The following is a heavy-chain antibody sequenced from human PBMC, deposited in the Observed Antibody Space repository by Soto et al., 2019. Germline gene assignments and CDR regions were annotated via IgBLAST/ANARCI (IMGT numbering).Heavy chain of an antibody. Sequence: LKPSGPPGGNSCRSSRVTWLREDPWKGLEWVSSISTLGNYEYYADSVKGRFSVSRDNSKNSVSPQMNSLRVEDTAIYYCAREGIINYNEYSFDFWGQGILVTVSS. CDR2: ISTLGNYE. J-gene: IGHJ4*02. D-gene: IGHD1-7*01. CDR1: GNSCRSSR. CDR3: AREGIINYNEYSFDF. V-gene: IGHV3-21*01.